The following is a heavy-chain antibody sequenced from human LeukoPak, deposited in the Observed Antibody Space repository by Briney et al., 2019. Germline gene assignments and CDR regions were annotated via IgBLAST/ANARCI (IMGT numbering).Heavy chain of an antibody. D-gene: IGHD3-22*01. J-gene: IGHJ4*02. V-gene: IGHV3-23*01. Sequence: QPGGSLRLSCAASGFTFSSYAMSWVRQAPGKGLEWVSAISGSGGSTYYADSVKGRFTISRDNSKNTLYLQMNSLRAEDTAVYYCAKDATYYYDTGGYKTNWGQGTLVTVSS. CDR1: GFTFSSYA. CDR3: AKDATYYYDTGGYKTN. CDR2: ISGSGGST.